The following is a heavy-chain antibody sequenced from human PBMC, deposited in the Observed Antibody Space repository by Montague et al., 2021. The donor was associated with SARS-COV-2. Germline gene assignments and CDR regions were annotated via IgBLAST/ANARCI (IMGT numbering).Heavy chain of an antibody. CDR2: INWNGDTT. J-gene: IGHJ4*02. CDR3: ARLRDSDAYGAPDAY. V-gene: IGHV3-20*04. D-gene: IGHD3-16*01. CDR1: GFIFDDYG. Sequence: SLRLSCAASGFIFDDYGMNWVRQVPGKGLEWVSTINWNGDTTRYADSVRGRFTISRDNAKKSLYLQMNSLRADDTAFYYCARLRDSDAYGAPDAYWGQGSLVAVSS.